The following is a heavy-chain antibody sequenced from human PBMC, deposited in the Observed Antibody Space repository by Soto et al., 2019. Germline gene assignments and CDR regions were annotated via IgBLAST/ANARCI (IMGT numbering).Heavy chain of an antibody. CDR2: VYYGGST. V-gene: IGHV4-39*01. J-gene: IGHJ6*02. CDR1: GGSISSSSYY. CDR3: AGGDYYHSSGYYFYYYTMDV. Sequence: SATLSLTCTVSGGSISSSSYYWGWIRQPPGKGLEWIGNVYYGGSTYYNPSLKSRVTISVETSKSQFSLKLSSVTAADTAVYYCAGGDYYHSSGYYFYYYTMDVWGQGTTVTVSS. D-gene: IGHD3-22*01.